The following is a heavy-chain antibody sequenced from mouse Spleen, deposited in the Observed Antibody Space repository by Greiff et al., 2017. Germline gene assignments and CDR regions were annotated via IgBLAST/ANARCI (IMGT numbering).Heavy chain of an antibody. CDR1: GFTFSSYA. D-gene: IGHD2-2*01. Sequence: EVQVVESGGGLVKPGGSLKLSCAASGFTFSSYAMSWVRQTPEKRLEWVASISSGGSTYYPDSVKGRFTISRDNARNILYLQMSSLRSEDTAMYYCARYYGFFDYWGQGTTLTVSS. V-gene: IGHV5-6-5*01. CDR2: ISSGGST. J-gene: IGHJ2*01. CDR3: ARYYGFFDY.